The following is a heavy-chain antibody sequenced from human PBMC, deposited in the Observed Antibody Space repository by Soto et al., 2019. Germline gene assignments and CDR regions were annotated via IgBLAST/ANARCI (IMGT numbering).Heavy chain of an antibody. CDR3: ARGRVY. J-gene: IGHJ1*01. V-gene: IGHV3-48*03. Sequence: GGSLRLSCEATGFTFSSHEMNWIRQTPGKRLEWIAKISGSGSTINYADSVKGRFTISRDNVQRTLHLQMDSLRVEDTGVYYCARGRVYWGRGTLVTVSS. CDR2: ISGSGSTI. D-gene: IGHD2-8*01. CDR1: GFTFSSHE.